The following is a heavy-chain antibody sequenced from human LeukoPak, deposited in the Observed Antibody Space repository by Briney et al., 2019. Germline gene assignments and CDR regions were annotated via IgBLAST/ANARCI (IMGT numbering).Heavy chain of an antibody. CDR3: AKEDCSGGSCYGPDY. D-gene: IGHD2-15*01. V-gene: IGHV3-30*02. CDR1: GFTFSSYG. Sequence: GGTLRLSCAASGFTFSSYGMHWVRQAPGKGLEWVAFIRYDGSNKYYADSVKGRFTISRDNSKNTLYLQMNSLRAEDTAVYYCAKEDCSGGSCYGPDYWGQGTLVTVSS. CDR2: IRYDGSNK. J-gene: IGHJ4*02.